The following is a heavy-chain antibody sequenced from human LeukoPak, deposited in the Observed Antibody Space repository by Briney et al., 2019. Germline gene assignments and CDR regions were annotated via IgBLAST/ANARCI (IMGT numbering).Heavy chain of an antibody. CDR2: INTNTGNP. J-gene: IGHJ4*02. V-gene: IGHV7-4-1*02. Sequence: GASVKVSCKASGYTFTGYYMHWVRQAPGQGLEWMGWINTNTGNPTYAQGFTGRFVFSLDTSVSTAYLQISSLKAEDTAVYYCARVLLGYYYDSSGPYLPPDYWGQGTLVTVSS. CDR3: ARVLLGYYYDSSGPYLPPDY. D-gene: IGHD3-22*01. CDR1: GYTFTGYY.